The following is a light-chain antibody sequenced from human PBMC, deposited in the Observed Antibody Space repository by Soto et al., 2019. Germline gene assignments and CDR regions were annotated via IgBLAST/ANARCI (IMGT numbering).Light chain of an antibody. CDR2: EVS. V-gene: IGLV2-8*01. CDR3: SSYAGSNNLV. Sequence: QSALTQPPSASGSPGQSVTISCTGTSSDVGGYNYVSWYQQHLGKAPKLMIYEVSKRPSGVPDRCSGSKSGNTASLTVSGLQAEDEADYYCSSYAGSNNLVFGGGTKLTVL. CDR1: SSDVGGYNY. J-gene: IGLJ2*01.